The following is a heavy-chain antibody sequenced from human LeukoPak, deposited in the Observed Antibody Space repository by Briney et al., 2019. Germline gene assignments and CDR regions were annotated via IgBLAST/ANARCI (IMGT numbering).Heavy chain of an antibody. CDR3: ARGYTSMIY. J-gene: IGHJ4*02. Sequence: PSETLSLTCTVSGGSISSYYWSWVRQAPGKGLEWVANIKQDGSEKYHVDSVKGRFTISRDNAKSSLYLQMNSLRAEDTAVYYCARGYTSMIYWGQGTLVTVSS. CDR2: IKQDGSEK. V-gene: IGHV3-7*05. CDR1: GGSISSYY. D-gene: IGHD5-18*01.